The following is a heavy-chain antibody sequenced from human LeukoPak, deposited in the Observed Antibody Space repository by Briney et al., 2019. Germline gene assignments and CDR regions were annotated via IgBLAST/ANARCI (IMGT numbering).Heavy chain of an antibody. Sequence: SETLSLTCAVYGGSFSGYYWSWIRQPPGKGLEWIGEINHSGSTNYNLSLKSRVTISVDTSKNQFSLKLSSVTAADTAVYYCARTRRRYYFDYWGQGTLVTVSS. CDR3: ARTRRRYYFDY. J-gene: IGHJ4*02. V-gene: IGHV4-34*01. CDR1: GGSFSGYY. CDR2: INHSGST.